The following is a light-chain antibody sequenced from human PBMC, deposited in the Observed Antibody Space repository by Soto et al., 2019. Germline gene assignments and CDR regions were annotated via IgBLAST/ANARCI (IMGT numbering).Light chain of an antibody. Sequence: QSALTQPASVSGSPGQSITISCTGTTSDVGAYNYVSWYQQHPGKAPQLVIYDVTNRPSGVSNRFSGSTSGNTASLTISGLQAEDEADYYCSSYTSSSTLVFGGGTKLTVL. V-gene: IGLV2-14*03. CDR1: TSDVGAYNY. CDR2: DVT. J-gene: IGLJ3*02. CDR3: SSYTSSSTLV.